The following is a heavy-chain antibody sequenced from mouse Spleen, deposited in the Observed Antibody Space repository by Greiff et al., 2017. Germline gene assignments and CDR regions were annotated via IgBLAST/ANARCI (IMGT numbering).Heavy chain of an antibody. V-gene: IGHV5-6*02. Sequence: EVKLMESGGDLVKPGGSLKLSCAASGFTFSSYGMSWVRQTPDKRLEWVATISSGGSYTYYPDSVKGRFTISRDNAKNTLYLQMSSLKSEDTAMYYCARRGETGTFAYWGQGTLVTVSA. CDR1: GFTFSSYG. CDR2: ISSGGSYT. CDR3: ARRGETGTFAY. J-gene: IGHJ3*01. D-gene: IGHD4-1*01.